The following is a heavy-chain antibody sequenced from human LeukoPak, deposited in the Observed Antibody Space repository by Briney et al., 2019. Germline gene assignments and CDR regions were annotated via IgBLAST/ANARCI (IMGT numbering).Heavy chain of an antibody. CDR1: GFTFSSYV. CDR3: AKDPNGDYVGAFDS. CDR2: ISVSGGST. Sequence: PPGGSLRLSCAASGFTFSSYVMTWVRQAPGKGLEWISGISVSGGSTYYADSVKGRFTVSRDNSKSTLYLDMSNLRAEDTAVYYCAKDPNGDYVGAFDSWGPGTLVTVSS. V-gene: IGHV3-23*01. J-gene: IGHJ3*01. D-gene: IGHD2-8*01.